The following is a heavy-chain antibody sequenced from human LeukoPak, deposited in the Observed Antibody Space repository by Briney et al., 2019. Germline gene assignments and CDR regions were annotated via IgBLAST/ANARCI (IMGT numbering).Heavy chain of an antibody. CDR2: INPNSGGT. CDR3: ARGDFWSGYSYFDY. D-gene: IGHD3-3*01. V-gene: IGHV1-2*02. J-gene: IGHJ4*02. Sequence: ASVKVSCKASGYTFTGYYMHWLRQAPGQGLEWMGWINPNSGGTNYAQKFQGRVTMTRDTSISTAYMELSRLRSDDTAVYYCARGDFWSGYSYFDYWGQGTLVTVSS. CDR1: GYTFTGYY.